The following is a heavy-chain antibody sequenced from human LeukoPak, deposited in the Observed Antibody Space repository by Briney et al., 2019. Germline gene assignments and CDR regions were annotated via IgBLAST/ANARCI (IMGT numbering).Heavy chain of an antibody. J-gene: IGHJ6*03. V-gene: IGHV4-39*01. Sequence: PSETLSLTCTVSGGSITSNSYYWGWIRQPPGKGLEWIGSIYYSGSTYYNPSLKSRVTISVDTSKNQFSLKLSSVTAADTAVYYCARHRHYYYYMDVWGKGTTVTISS. CDR1: GGSITSNSYY. CDR2: IYYSGST. CDR3: ARHRHYYYYMDV.